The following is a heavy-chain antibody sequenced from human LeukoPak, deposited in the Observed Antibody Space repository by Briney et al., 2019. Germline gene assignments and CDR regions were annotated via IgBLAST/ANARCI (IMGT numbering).Heavy chain of an antibody. CDR1: GGSISNYS. CDR2: IYISGST. J-gene: IGHJ5*02. D-gene: IGHD3-16*02. CDR3: ARRPSYTGRFDP. V-gene: IGHV4-4*09. Sequence: SETLSLTCTVSGGSISNYSWSWIRQPPGKGLEWIGYIYISGSTSYNPSLKSRVTISVDTSKNQFSLKLSSVTAADTAVYYCARRPSYTGRFDPWGQGTLVTVSS.